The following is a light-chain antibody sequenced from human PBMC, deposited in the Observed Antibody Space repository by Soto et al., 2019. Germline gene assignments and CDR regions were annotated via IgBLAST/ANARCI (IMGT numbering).Light chain of an antibody. CDR3: QQSYSMPPT. CDR1: ETVSKS. V-gene: IGKV1-39*01. J-gene: IGKJ1*01. Sequence: DIQMTQSPSTLPASLGDRVTITCRASETVSKSLNWYRQRPGKVPELLVFATSHLHNGVPSRFSGSGSGTGFTLAISSLQPEDFATYYCQQSYSMPPTFGHGTKVDIK. CDR2: ATS.